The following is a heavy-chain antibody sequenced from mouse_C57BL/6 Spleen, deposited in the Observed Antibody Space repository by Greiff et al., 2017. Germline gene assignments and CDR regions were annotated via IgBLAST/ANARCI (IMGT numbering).Heavy chain of an antibody. D-gene: IGHD2-1*01. CDR3: ARDYYGNYDGFFAY. J-gene: IGHJ3*01. Sequence: EVKLMESGGGLVKPGGSLKLSCAASGFTFSSYAMSWVRQTPEKRLEWVATISDGGSYTYYPDNVKGRFTISRDNATNNLYLQMSHLKSEDTAMYYCARDYYGNYDGFFAYWNQGTLVTVSA. V-gene: IGHV5-4*01. CDR2: ISDGGSYT. CDR1: GFTFSSYA.